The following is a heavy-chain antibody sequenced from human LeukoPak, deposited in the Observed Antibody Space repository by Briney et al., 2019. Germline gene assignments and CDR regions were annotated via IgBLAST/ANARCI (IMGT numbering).Heavy chain of an antibody. CDR3: ARVGYCTNGVCFGWFDP. Sequence: ASVKVSCKASGGTFSSYASRWVRQAPGEGLEWMGRMNPNSGGTNYAQKFQGRVNMTSDTSISTAYMELSRLSSDDTAVYYCARVGYCTNGVCFGWFDPWGQGTLVTVSS. V-gene: IGHV1-2*06. CDR2: MNPNSGGT. J-gene: IGHJ5*02. D-gene: IGHD2-8*01. CDR1: GGTFSSYA.